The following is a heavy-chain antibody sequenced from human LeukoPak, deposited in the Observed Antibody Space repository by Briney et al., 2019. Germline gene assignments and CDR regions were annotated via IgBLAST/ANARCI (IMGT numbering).Heavy chain of an antibody. V-gene: IGHV3-9*01. Sequence: PGRSLRLSCTASGFTFDDYAIHWVRQAPGKGLEWVSGISWNSGSIGYADSVKGRFTISRDNAKNSLYLQMNSLIAEDTALYYCAKDRTVYDSSGLDYWGQGTLVTVS. CDR1: GFTFDDYA. D-gene: IGHD3-22*01. J-gene: IGHJ4*02. CDR2: ISWNSGSI. CDR3: AKDRTVYDSSGLDY.